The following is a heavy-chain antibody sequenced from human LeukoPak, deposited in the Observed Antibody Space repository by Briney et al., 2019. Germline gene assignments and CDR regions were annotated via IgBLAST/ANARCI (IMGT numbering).Heavy chain of an antibody. CDR1: GGTFSSYA. Sequence: SVKVSCKASGGTFSSYAISWVRQAPGQGLEWMGRIIPIFGIANYAQKFQGRVTITADKSTSTAYMELSSLRSEDTAVYYCARARIAAAVTYNWFDPWGQGTLVTVSS. CDR3: ARARIAAAVTYNWFDP. D-gene: IGHD6-13*01. CDR2: IIPIFGIA. J-gene: IGHJ5*02. V-gene: IGHV1-69*04.